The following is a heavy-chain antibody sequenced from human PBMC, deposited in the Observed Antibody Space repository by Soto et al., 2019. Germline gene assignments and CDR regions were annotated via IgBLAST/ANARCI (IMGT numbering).Heavy chain of an antibody. CDR3: AKGSAAGIGYYYYGMDV. J-gene: IGHJ6*02. CDR2: ISGSGGST. D-gene: IGHD6-13*01. CDR1: GFTFSSYA. Sequence: PGGSLRFSCAASGFTFSSYAMSWVRQAPGKGLEWVSAISGSGGSTYYADSVKGRFTISRDNSKNTLYLQMNSLRAEDTAVYYCAKGSAAGIGYYYYGMDVWGQGTTVTVSS. V-gene: IGHV3-23*01.